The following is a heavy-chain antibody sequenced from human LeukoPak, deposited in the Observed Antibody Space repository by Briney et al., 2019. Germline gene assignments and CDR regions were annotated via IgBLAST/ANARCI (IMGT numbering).Heavy chain of an antibody. J-gene: IGHJ4*02. V-gene: IGHV3-48*04. D-gene: IGHD3-10*01. Sequence: GGSLRLSCAASGFTFSSYSMNWVRQAPGKGPEWVSYISSSSSSIYYADSVKGRFTISRDNAKNSLYLQVNSLRAEDTAVYYCARDIYGSGPPVGDTIDYWGQGTLVTVSS. CDR2: ISSSSSSI. CDR1: GFTFSSYS. CDR3: ARDIYGSGPPVGDTIDY.